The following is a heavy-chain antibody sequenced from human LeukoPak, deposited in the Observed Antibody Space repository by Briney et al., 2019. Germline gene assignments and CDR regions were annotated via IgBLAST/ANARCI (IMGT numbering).Heavy chain of an antibody. Sequence: GGSLRLSCAASGFTFSSYAMSWGRQAPGKGLEWVSAISGSGGSTYYADSVKGRFTISRGNSKNTLYLQMNSLRAEDTAVYYCAKDIVVVPAAQRDYFDYWGQGTLVTVSS. CDR1: GFTFSSYA. CDR2: ISGSGGST. V-gene: IGHV3-23*01. J-gene: IGHJ4*02. CDR3: AKDIVVVPAAQRDYFDY. D-gene: IGHD2-2*01.